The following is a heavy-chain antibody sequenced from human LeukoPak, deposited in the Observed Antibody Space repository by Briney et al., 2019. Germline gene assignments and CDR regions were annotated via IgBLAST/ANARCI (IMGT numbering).Heavy chain of an antibody. D-gene: IGHD4-17*01. CDR3: ARLSTVNCRDWSDP. J-gene: IGHJ5*02. Sequence: ASVKVSCKSSGYTFTDFYIHWVRQAPGQGLEWVGWINPNTGGSNYEQKFQGRIILTRDTSISTAYMELSRLRFDDTALYYCARLSTVNCRDWSDPWGQGTLVTVSS. V-gene: IGHV1-2*02. CDR2: INPNTGGS. CDR1: GYTFTDFY.